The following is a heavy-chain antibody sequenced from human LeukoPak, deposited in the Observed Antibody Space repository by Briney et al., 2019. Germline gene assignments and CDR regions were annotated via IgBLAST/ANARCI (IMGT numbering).Heavy chain of an antibody. CDR1: GGSFSGYY. D-gene: IGHD2-15*01. CDR2: IYHSGST. CDR3: ARMCSGGSCYSTYYFDY. J-gene: IGHJ4*02. V-gene: IGHV4-34*01. Sequence: SETLSLTCAVYGGSFSGYYWSWIRQPPGKGLEWIGEIYHSGSTNYNPSLKSRVTISVDKSKNQFSLKLSSVTAADTAVYYCARMCSGGSCYSTYYFDYWGQGTLVTVSS.